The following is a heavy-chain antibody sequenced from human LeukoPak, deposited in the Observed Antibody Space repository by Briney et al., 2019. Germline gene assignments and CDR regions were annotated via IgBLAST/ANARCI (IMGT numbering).Heavy chain of an antibody. J-gene: IGHJ3*02. Sequence: PGGSLRLSCAASGFTFSSYEMNWVRQAPGKGLEWVSYISSSGTIIYYADSVKGRFTISRDNAKNSLYLQMNSLRAEDTAVYYCAKTLIGGIAVSHTRDAFDIWGQGTMVTVSS. CDR1: GFTFSSYE. V-gene: IGHV3-48*03. CDR2: ISSSGTII. D-gene: IGHD6-19*01. CDR3: AKTLIGGIAVSHTRDAFDI.